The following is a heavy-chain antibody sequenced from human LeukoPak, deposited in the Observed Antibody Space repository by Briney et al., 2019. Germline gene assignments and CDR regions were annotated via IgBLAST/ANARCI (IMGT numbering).Heavy chain of an antibody. J-gene: IGHJ6*03. CDR1: GFTFSSYE. Sequence: GGSLRLSCAASGFTFSSYEMNWVRQAPGKGLEWVSYISSSGSTIYYADSVKGRFTISRDNAKNSLYLQMNSLRAEDTAVYYCARREYSTGYYYYYMDVWGKGTTVTISS. D-gene: IGHD6-6*01. CDR3: ARREYSTGYYYYYMDV. CDR2: ISSSGSTI. V-gene: IGHV3-48*03.